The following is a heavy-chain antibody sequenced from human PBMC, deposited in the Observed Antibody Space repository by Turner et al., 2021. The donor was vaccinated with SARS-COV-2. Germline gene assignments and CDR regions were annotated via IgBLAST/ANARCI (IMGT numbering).Heavy chain of an antibody. Sequence: GGGVVQPGRSLRLSCAASGFTFSSYGMHWVRQAPGKGLEWVAVISYDGSNKHYADSVKGRFTISRDNSKNTLYLQMNSLRAEDTAVYYCAKDRPNGGDYFWGYFDYWGHGTLVTVSS. J-gene: IGHJ4*01. CDR1: GFTFSSYG. CDR3: AKDRPNGGDYFWGYFDY. D-gene: IGHD4-17*01. CDR2: ISYDGSNK. V-gene: IGHV3-30*18.